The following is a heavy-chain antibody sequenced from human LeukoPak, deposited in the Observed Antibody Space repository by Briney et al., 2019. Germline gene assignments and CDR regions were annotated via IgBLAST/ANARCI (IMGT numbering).Heavy chain of an antibody. J-gene: IGHJ4*02. D-gene: IGHD2-21*02. V-gene: IGHV3-23*01. CDR1: GFTFSSYA. CDR3: ARGHSGDWAL. CDR2: LSGSASTT. Sequence: GGSLRLSCAASGFTFSSYAMSWVRQAPGKGLEWVSTLSGSASTTYYADSVKGRFTISRDNSENTLYLQMNSLRADDTAVYYCARGHSGDWALGGQGTLVTVSS.